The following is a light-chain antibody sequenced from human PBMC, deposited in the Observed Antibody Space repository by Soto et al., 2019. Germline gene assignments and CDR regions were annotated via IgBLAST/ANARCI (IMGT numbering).Light chain of an antibody. Sequence: DILMTQSPSTLAASVGETVTMTCRSSGKWLACYPKKPGKAPKLLSYDVSTLARGGPPRFSGRTSGAESTLTITCLQPDDLGTYYCQHSTDFTFGRGTKVEI. V-gene: IGKV1-5*01. CDR1: SSGKW. J-gene: IGKJ4*02. CDR2: DVS. CDR3: QHSTDFT.